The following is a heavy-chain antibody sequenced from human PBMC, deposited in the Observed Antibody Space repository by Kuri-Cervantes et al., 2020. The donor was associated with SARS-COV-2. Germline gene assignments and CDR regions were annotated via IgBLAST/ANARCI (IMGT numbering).Heavy chain of an antibody. CDR1: GFTFSNCY. D-gene: IGHD6-6*01. CDR3: ARGNSRSTRGCFDP. J-gene: IGHJ5*02. V-gene: IGHV4-34*01. CDR2: INQSGTT. Sequence: GSLTLSCAAPGFTFSNCYMSWSRKAPREGLEWMGEINQSGTTNYNSSLTRQGPISIDTSKTQFSLKLSFVTAADTAAYYCARGNSRSTRGCFDPWGQGTLVTVSS.